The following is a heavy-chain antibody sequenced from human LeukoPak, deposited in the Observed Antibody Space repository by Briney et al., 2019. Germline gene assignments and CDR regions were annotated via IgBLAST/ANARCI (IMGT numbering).Heavy chain of an antibody. Sequence: SVKVSCKASGGTFNSYAINWVRQAPGQGLEWMGRIFPIFGTANYAQKFQGRVTVTTDESRNTAYMELSSLRPEDTAMYYCARDRGERDSSWSLPAHGFDIWGQGTMVNVSS. V-gene: IGHV1-69*05. CDR1: GGTFNSYA. CDR2: IFPIFGTA. CDR3: ARDRGERDSSWSLPAHGFDI. D-gene: IGHD6-13*01. J-gene: IGHJ3*02.